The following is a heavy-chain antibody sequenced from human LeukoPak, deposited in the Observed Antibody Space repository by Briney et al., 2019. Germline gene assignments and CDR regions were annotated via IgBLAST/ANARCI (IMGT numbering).Heavy chain of an antibody. J-gene: IGHJ4*02. Sequence: GASVNLSCTTSGYSFTAFYIHWVRQAPGQGLEWMGWIPPRSGDTSYAQTFQGRVPMARDTSISTFYMDLSSLGSDNTAVYYGARDGEYGAGSYWRGCFDYWGQGIQVTVSS. CDR2: IPPRSGDT. D-gene: IGHD3-10*01. CDR1: GYSFTAFY. CDR3: ARDGEYGAGSYWRGCFDY. V-gene: IGHV1-2*02.